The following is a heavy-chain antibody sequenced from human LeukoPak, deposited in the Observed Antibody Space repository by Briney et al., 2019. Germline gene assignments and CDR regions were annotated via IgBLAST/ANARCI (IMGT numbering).Heavy chain of an antibody. V-gene: IGHV5-51*01. Sequence: GGSLKISFQGSGFHFTSYWIGLVRPMPGKGLEWMGIIYPGDSDTRYSPSFQGQVPISADKSISTADLQWSSLKASDTAMYHCARNLVAGGGYYYGMDVWGQGTTVTVSS. CDR3: ARNLVAGGGYYYGMDV. CDR2: IYPGDSDT. CDR1: GFHFTSYW. D-gene: IGHD6-6*01. J-gene: IGHJ6*02.